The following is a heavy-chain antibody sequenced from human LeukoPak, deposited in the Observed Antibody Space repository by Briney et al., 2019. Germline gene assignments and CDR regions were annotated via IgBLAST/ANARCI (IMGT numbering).Heavy chain of an antibody. D-gene: IGHD2-15*01. CDR1: GYTFTNYW. Sequence: HGYSLRISCQTSGYTFTNYWITWVRQMPGKGLEWMGRIKPGDSYTNYRPSFEGHVTFSTDKSTATVYLQWSSLEASDTAIYYCARLSNPYCSGGTCSPTPFDSWGQGTLVTV. CDR3: ARLSNPYCSGGTCSPTPFDS. CDR2: IKPGDSYT. V-gene: IGHV5-10-1*01. J-gene: IGHJ4*02.